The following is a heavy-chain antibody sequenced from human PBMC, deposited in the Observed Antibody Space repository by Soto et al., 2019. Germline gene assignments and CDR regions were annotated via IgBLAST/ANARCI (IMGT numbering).Heavy chain of an antibody. CDR2: ISSSSSTI. CDR3: ARYQGIAAAGTSHETFDI. Sequence: PGGSLRLSCAASGFTFSSYSMNWVRQAPGKGLEWVSYISSSSSTIYYADSVKGRFTISRDNAKNSLYLQMNSLRDEDTAVYYCARYQGIAAAGTSHETFDIWGQGTMVTVSS. V-gene: IGHV3-48*02. D-gene: IGHD6-13*01. CDR1: GFTFSSYS. J-gene: IGHJ3*02.